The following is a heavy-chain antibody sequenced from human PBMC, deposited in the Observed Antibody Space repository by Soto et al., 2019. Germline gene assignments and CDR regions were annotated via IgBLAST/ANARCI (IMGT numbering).Heavy chain of an antibody. Sequence: SETLSLTCTVSGGSISSYYWSWIRQPPGKGLEWIGYIYYSGSTNYNPSLKSRVTISVDTSKNQFSLKLSSVTAADTAVYYCARVRGQAVDYCGQGTLVTVSS. CDR1: GGSISSYY. V-gene: IGHV4-59*01. D-gene: IGHD3-10*01. J-gene: IGHJ4*02. CDR2: IYYSGST. CDR3: ARVRGQAVDY.